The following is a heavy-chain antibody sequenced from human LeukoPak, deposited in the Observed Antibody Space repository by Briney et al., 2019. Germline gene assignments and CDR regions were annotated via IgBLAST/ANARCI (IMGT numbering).Heavy chain of an antibody. CDR2: IYHSGST. Sequence: SETLSLTCTVSGGSISSGSYYWGWIRQPPGKGLEWIGSIYHSGSTYYNPSLKSRVTISVDTSKNQFSLKLSSVTAADTAVYYCARVSPAYVVYWGQGTLVTVSS. V-gene: IGHV4-39*07. J-gene: IGHJ4*02. CDR1: GGSISSGSYY. D-gene: IGHD3-22*01. CDR3: ARVSPAYVVY.